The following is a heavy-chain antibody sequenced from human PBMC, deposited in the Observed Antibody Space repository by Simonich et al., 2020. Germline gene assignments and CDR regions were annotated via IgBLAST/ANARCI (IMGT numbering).Heavy chain of an antibody. CDR1: GYSISSGYY. J-gene: IGHJ4*02. CDR2: IYHSWIT. D-gene: IGHD2-2*01. V-gene: IGHV4-38-2*01. Sequence: QVQLQESGPGLVKPSETLSLTCAVSGYSISSGYYWGWIRQPPGKGLEWIGSIYHSWITYYNPSLKSRVTISVDTSKNPFSLKLSSVTAADTAVYYCRGYCSNTSCYDYWGQGTLVTVSS. CDR3: RGYCSNTSCYDY.